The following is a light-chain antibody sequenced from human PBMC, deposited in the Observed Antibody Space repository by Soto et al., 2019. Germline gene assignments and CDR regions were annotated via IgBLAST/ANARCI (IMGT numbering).Light chain of an antibody. V-gene: IGKV1-39*01. Sequence: DFQMTQSPSSLSASVGDSVTLSCQTSQRVDSYIHWYQQQAGKAPQLLIYAASTLHTGVPSRFSGGGSGTDFTLTIRGLQPEDFATYYYQQTYTSLATFGQGTKVE. J-gene: IGKJ1*01. CDR2: AAS. CDR1: QRVDSY. CDR3: QQTYTSLAT.